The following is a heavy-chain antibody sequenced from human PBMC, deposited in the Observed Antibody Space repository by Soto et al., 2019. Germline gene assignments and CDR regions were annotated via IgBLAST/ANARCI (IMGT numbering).Heavy chain of an antibody. D-gene: IGHD4-17*01. Sequence: SETLSLTCTVSGGSISSGDYYWSWIRQPPGKGLEWIGYIYYSGSTYYNPSLKSRVTISVDTSKNQFSLKLSSVTAADTAVYYCAQTTVTTSPNENFDYWGQGTLVTVSS. CDR2: IYYSGST. V-gene: IGHV4-30-4*01. J-gene: IGHJ4*02. CDR3: AQTTVTTSPNENFDY. CDR1: GGSISSGDYY.